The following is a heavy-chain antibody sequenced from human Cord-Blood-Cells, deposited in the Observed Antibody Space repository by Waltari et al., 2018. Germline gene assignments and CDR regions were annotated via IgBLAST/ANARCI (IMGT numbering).Heavy chain of an antibody. CDR3: ARPHYGDYGWFDP. J-gene: IGHJ5*02. D-gene: IGHD4-17*01. CDR1: GGSFSGYY. Sequence: QVQLQQWGAGRLKPSETLSLTCAVYGGSFSGYYWSWIRQPPGKGLEWIGEINHSGSTNYNPSLKSRVTISVDTSKNQFSLKLSSVTAADTAVYYCARPHYGDYGWFDPWGQGTLVTVSS. V-gene: IGHV4-34*01. CDR2: INHSGST.